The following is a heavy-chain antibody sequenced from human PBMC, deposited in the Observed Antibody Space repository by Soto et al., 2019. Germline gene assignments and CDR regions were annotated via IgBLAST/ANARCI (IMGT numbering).Heavy chain of an antibody. Sequence: GGSLRLSCAASGFTFSSYGMHWVRQTPGKGLEWVAVIWYDGSNKYYADSVKGRFTISSDNANNSLYLQMNSLRAEDTAVYYCARAGSYCSSTSCYWDWFDPWGQGTLVTVSS. D-gene: IGHD2-2*01. CDR1: GFTFSSYG. CDR3: ARAGSYCSSTSCYWDWFDP. CDR2: IWYDGSNK. J-gene: IGHJ5*02. V-gene: IGHV3-33*01.